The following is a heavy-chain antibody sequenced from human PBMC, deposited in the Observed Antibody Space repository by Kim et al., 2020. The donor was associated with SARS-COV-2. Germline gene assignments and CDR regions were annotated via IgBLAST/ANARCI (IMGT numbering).Heavy chain of an antibody. CDR2: INAGNGNT. CDR3: ARIAMGSSWPDYYYYGMDV. D-gene: IGHD6-13*01. V-gene: IGHV1-3*01. J-gene: IGHJ6*02. CDR1: GYTFTSYA. Sequence: ASVKVSCKASGYTFTSYAMHWVRQAPGQRLEWMGWINAGNGNTKYSQKFQGRVTITRDTSASTAYMELSSLRSEDTAVYYCARIAMGSSWPDYYYYGMDVWGQGTTVTVSS.